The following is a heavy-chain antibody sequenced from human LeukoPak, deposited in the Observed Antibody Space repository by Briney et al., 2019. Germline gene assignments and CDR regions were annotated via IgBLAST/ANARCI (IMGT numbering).Heavy chain of an antibody. J-gene: IGHJ5*02. D-gene: IGHD3-16*02. CDR1: GYTFTSYG. CDR2: ISAYNGNT. V-gene: IGHV1-18*01. Sequence: GASVKVSCKASGYTFTSYGISWVRQAPGQGLEWMGWISAYNGNTNYAQKLQGRVTMTTDTPTSTAYMELRSLRSDDTAVYYCAREKENDYVWGSYRHTPVNWFDPWGQGTLVTVSS. CDR3: AREKENDYVWGSYRHTPVNWFDP.